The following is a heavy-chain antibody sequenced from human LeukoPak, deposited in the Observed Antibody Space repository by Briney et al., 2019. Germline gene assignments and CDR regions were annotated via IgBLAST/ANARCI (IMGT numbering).Heavy chain of an antibody. Sequence: PGGSLRLSCAASGFTFSSYAMSWVRQAPGKGLEWVSAISGSGGSTYYADSVKGRFTISRGNSKNTLYLQMNSLRAEDTAVYYCAKDRGEIVGATWGYYWGQGTLATVSS. CDR3: AKDRGEIVGATWGYY. CDR2: ISGSGGST. D-gene: IGHD1-26*01. V-gene: IGHV3-23*01. J-gene: IGHJ4*02. CDR1: GFTFSSYA.